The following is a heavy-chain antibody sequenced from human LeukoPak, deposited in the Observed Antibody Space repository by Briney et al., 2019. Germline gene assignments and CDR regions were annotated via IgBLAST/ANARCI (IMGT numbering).Heavy chain of an antibody. CDR1: GYTFTSYG. D-gene: IGHD6-13*01. CDR3: ARAGATAGTTPLDY. Sequence: ASVKVSCKASGYTFTSYGISWVRQAPGQGLEWMGWISAYNGNANYAQKLQGRVTTTTDTSTSTAYMELRSLRSDDTAVYYCARAGATAGTTPLDYWGQGTLVTVSS. CDR2: ISAYNGNA. J-gene: IGHJ4*02. V-gene: IGHV1-18*01.